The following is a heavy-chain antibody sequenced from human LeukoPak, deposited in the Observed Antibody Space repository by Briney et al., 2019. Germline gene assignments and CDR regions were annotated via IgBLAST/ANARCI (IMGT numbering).Heavy chain of an antibody. Sequence: KSSETLSLTCAVYGGSFSGYYWSWIRQPPGKGLEWIGEINHSGSTNYNSSLKSRVTISADTSKNQFSLKLTSVTAADTAVYYCARGKECSGTSCDTYYLYGMDVWGQGTTVTVSS. CDR1: GGSFSGYY. J-gene: IGHJ6*02. CDR2: INHSGST. CDR3: ARGKECSGTSCDTYYLYGMDV. V-gene: IGHV4-34*01. D-gene: IGHD2-2*02.